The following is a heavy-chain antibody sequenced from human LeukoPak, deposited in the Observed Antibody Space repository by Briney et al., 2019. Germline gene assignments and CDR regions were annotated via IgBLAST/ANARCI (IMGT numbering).Heavy chain of an antibody. V-gene: IGHV5-51*01. CDR2: IYPGDSDT. D-gene: IGHD3-22*01. J-gene: IGHJ4*02. CDR3: ASSLEAYDSSGYFDY. CDR1: GYSFTSYW. Sequence: GESLKISCKGSGYSFTSYWIGWVRQMPGKGLGWMGIIYPGDSDTRYSPSFQGQVTISADKSISTAYLQWSSLKASDTAMYYCASSLEAYDSSGYFDYWGEGALVTVSS.